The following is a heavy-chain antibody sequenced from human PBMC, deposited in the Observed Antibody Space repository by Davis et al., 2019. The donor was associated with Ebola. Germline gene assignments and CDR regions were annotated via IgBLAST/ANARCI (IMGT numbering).Heavy chain of an antibody. CDR2: IYYSGST. CDR3: ARGVTMVRGVMDYYYGMDV. CDR1: GGSISSYY. Sequence: SETLSLTCTVSGGSISSYYWSWIRQPPGKGLEWIGYIYYSGSTNYNPSLKSRVTISVDTSKNQFSLKLSSVTAADTAVYYCARGVTMVRGVMDYYYGMDVWGQGTTVTVSS. D-gene: IGHD3-10*01. V-gene: IGHV4-59*08. J-gene: IGHJ6*02.